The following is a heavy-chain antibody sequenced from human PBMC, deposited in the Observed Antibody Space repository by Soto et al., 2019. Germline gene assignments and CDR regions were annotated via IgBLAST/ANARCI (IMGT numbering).Heavy chain of an antibody. Sequence: EVQLLESGGGLVEPGGSLRLSCAASGFTFRSYAMTWVRQAPGKGLEWVSYTGGGGVSTYYADSVKGGFTSSRDDSKTTLYLQMNSLRAEDTALFYCAKIVGGGSHHDAFDSWGKGQWSPSLQ. J-gene: IGHJ3*02. D-gene: IGHD1-1*01. CDR2: TGGGGVST. CDR3: AKIVGGGSHHDAFDS. V-gene: IGHV3-23*01. CDR1: GFTFRSYA.